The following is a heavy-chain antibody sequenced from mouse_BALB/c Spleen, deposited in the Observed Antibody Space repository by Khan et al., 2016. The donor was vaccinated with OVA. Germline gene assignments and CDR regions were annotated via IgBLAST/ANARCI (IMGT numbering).Heavy chain of an antibody. CDR3: ARGDGYYDCFDY. CDR2: IYPGSDNA. CDR1: GYTFTYYV. J-gene: IGHJ2*01. V-gene: IGHV1-81*01. D-gene: IGHD2-3*01. Sequence: VQLQESGPELVKPGASVKMSCKASGYTFTYYVITWVKQRTGQGLEWIGEIYPGSDNAYYNDRFKGKATLTADTSSNTTHMQLSSLTSEDSAVYFCARGDGYYDCFDYWGQGTTLTVSA.